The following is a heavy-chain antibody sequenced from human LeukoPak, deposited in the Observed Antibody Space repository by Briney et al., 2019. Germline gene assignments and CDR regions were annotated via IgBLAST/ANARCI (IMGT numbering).Heavy chain of an antibody. J-gene: IGHJ4*02. V-gene: IGHV3-33*08. CDR1: GFTVDSNY. D-gene: IGHD5-18*01. CDR2: IWPDGSIK. CDR3: ARAIDSYGFYDS. Sequence: GGSLRLSCAASGFTVDSNYLSWVRQAPGKGLEWVAVIWPDGSIKYYAESAKGRFTISRDNSKSTLYLQMNSLRAEDTAVYYCARAIDSYGFYDSWGQGTLVAVSS.